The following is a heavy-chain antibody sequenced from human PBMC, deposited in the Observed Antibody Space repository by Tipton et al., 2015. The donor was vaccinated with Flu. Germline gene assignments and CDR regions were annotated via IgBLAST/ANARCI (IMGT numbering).Heavy chain of an antibody. CDR2: IYYSGST. V-gene: IGHV4-59*01. Sequence: TLSLTCTVSGGSISSYYWSWIRRPPGKGLEWIGYIYYSGSTNYNPSLKSRVTISVDTSKNQFSLKLSSVTAADTAVYYCARDYYDSSGYYYQDWGQGTLVTVSS. D-gene: IGHD3-22*01. J-gene: IGHJ4*02. CDR1: GGSISSYY. CDR3: ARDYYDSSGYYYQD.